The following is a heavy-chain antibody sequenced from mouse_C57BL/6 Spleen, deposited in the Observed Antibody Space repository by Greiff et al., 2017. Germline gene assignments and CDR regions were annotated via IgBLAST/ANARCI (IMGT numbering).Heavy chain of an antibody. V-gene: IGHV1-81*01. CDR3: ARVPHYYGSSHWYFDV. Sequence: QVQLKQSGAELARPGASVKLSCKASGYTFTSYGISWVKQRTGQGLEWIGEIYPRSGNTYYNEKFKGKATLTADKSSSTAYMELRSLTSEDSAVYFCARVPHYYGSSHWYFDVWGTGTTVTVSS. CDR1: GYTFTSYG. CDR2: IYPRSGNT. J-gene: IGHJ1*03. D-gene: IGHD1-1*01.